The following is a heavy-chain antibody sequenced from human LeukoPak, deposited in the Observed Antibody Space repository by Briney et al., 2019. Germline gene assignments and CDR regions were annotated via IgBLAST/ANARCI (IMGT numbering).Heavy chain of an antibody. J-gene: IGHJ4*02. Sequence: GGSLRLSCTASGFTFGDYAMSWFRQAPGKGLEWVSAISGSGGSTYYADSVKGRFTISRDNSKNTLYLQMNSLRAEDTAVYYCAKNSGWRIRGVSDYWGQGTLVTVSS. D-gene: IGHD3-10*01. CDR2: ISGSGGST. CDR1: GFTFGDYA. CDR3: AKNSGWRIRGVSDY. V-gene: IGHV3-23*01.